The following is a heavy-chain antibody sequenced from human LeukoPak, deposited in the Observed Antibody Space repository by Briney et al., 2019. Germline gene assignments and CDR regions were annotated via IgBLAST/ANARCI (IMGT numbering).Heavy chain of an antibody. J-gene: IGHJ6*02. V-gene: IGHV1-46*01. D-gene: IGHD6-19*01. CDR1: GYTFTSYY. CDR3: ARGVGSGWYHYYYYYGMDV. CDR2: INPSGGST. Sequence: ASVKVSCKASGYTFTSYYMHWVRQAPGQGLEWMGIINPSGGSTSYAQKFQGRVTMTRDTSISTAYMELSSLRSEDTAVYYCARGVGSGWYHYYYYYGMDVWGQGTTVTVSS.